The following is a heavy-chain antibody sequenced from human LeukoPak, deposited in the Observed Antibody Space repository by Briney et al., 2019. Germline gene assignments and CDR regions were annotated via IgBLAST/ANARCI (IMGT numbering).Heavy chain of an antibody. CDR2: TSVYKGNT. Sequence: ASVKVSCKGSGYTFTNYAISWVRQAPGQGLEWMGWTSVYKGNTNYAQKFQGRVTMTTDTSTSTTYMELRSLRSDDTAMYYCAREGELNTVTPIFDNWGQGTLVIVSS. CDR3: AREGELNTVTPIFDN. D-gene: IGHD4-17*01. CDR1: GYTFTNYA. V-gene: IGHV1-18*01. J-gene: IGHJ4*02.